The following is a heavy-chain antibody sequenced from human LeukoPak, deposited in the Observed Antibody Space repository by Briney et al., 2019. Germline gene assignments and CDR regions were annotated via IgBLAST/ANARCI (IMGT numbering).Heavy chain of an antibody. D-gene: IGHD7-27*01. Sequence: GGSLRRSCAASRFSLSSYSMNWVRQAPGRGREGISDISSGSRTIFYEVSVKGRFTIFRDNAKNSLYLLMNRLRADDTAVYYCGREFITGARDFDYWGQGTLISVSS. V-gene: IGHV3-48*01. CDR2: ISSGSRTI. CDR1: RFSLSSYS. CDR3: GREFITGARDFDY. J-gene: IGHJ4*02.